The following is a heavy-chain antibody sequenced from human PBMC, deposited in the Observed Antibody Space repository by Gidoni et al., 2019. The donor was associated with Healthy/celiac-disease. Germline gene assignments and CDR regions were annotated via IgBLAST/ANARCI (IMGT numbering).Heavy chain of an antibody. J-gene: IGHJ4*02. CDR3: ARGVYPRRAPFDY. Sequence: QVQLQQWGAGLLKPSETLSLTCAVYGGSFSGYYWSWIRQPPGKGLEWIGEINHSGSTNYNPSLKSRVTISVDTSKNQFSLKLSSVTAADTAVYYCARGVYPRRAPFDYWGQGTLVTVSS. V-gene: IGHV4-34*01. CDR1: GGSFSGYY. CDR2: INHSGST. D-gene: IGHD6-25*01.